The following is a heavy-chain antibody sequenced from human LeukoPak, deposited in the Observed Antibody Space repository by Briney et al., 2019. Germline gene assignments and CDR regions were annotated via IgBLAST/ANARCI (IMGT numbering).Heavy chain of an antibody. J-gene: IGHJ6*03. CDR3: AREYCGGDCPNRLYYYYYYMDV. D-gene: IGHD2-21*02. CDR1: GGSFSGYY. CDR2: IYTSGST. V-gene: IGHV4-4*07. Sequence: PSETLSLTCAVYGGSFSGYYWSWIRQPAGKGLEWIGRIYTSGSTNYNPSLKSRVTISVDTSKNQFSLKLSSVTAADTAVYYCAREYCGGDCPNRLYYYYYYMDVWGKGTTVTISS.